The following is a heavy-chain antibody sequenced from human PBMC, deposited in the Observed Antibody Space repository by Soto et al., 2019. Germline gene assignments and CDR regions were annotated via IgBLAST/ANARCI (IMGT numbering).Heavy chain of an antibody. CDR1: GGTFSTSA. CDR3: ARYKDRLQLGGNYYYILDV. V-gene: IGHV1-69*12. D-gene: IGHD1-1*01. Sequence: QVQLVQSGAEVKKPGSSVKVSCKASGGTFSTSAISWVRQAPGQGLEWVGGIMPVFPTPDYAQNFQGRVTITADESTNTAYLELTSLRADDTAVYYCARYKDRLQLGGNYYYILDVWGQGTAITVSS. CDR2: IMPVFPTP. J-gene: IGHJ6*02.